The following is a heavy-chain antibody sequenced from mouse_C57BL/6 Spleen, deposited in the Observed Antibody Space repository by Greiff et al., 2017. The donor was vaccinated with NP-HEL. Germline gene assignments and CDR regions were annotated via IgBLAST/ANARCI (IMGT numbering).Heavy chain of an antibody. J-gene: IGHJ4*01. V-gene: IGHV1-69*01. CDR2: IDPSDSYT. CDR1: GYTFTSYW. Sequence: QVQLQQPGAELVMPGASVKLSCKASGYTFTSYWMHWVKQRPGQGLEWIGEIDPSDSYTNYNQKFKGKSTLTVDKSSSTAYMQLSSLTSEDSAVYYCARRGTTVVMDYWGQGTSVTVSS. CDR3: ARRGTTVVMDY. D-gene: IGHD1-1*01.